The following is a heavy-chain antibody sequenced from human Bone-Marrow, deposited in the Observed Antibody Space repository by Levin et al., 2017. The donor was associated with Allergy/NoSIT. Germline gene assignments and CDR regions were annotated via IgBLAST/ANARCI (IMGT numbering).Heavy chain of an antibody. CDR1: VFTFDAYW. Sequence: GESLKISCAASVFTFDAYWMSWVRQAPGRGLEWVANIKHDGSERYYVASVRGRFTISRDNAKRLLFLQMNNLRAEDTAMYYCTRVYDSTGYYSGVGAFEIWGQGTMVTVSA. D-gene: IGHD3-22*01. CDR2: IKHDGSER. V-gene: IGHV3-7*04. CDR3: TRVYDSTGYYSGVGAFEI. J-gene: IGHJ3*02.